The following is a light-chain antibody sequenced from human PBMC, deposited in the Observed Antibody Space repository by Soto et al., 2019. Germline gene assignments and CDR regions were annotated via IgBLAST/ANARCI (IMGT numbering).Light chain of an antibody. CDR1: QNINKW. V-gene: IGKV1-5*01. CDR3: QQYNYLWA. Sequence: DTQMTQSPSTLSASVEDRVTITCRASQNINKWLAWYQQKPGKAPKLLIYGASNLASGVPSRFSGSGSGTEFTLTIDSLHPDDSATYYCQQYNYLWAIGQGTKVDIK. J-gene: IGKJ1*01. CDR2: GAS.